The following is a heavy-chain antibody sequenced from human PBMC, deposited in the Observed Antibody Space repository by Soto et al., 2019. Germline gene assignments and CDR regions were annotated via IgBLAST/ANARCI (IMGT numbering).Heavy chain of an antibody. J-gene: IGHJ4*02. CDR2: IWYDGSNK. V-gene: IGHV3-33*01. CDR3: ATPGELSVF. D-gene: IGHD3-16*02. Sequence: PXGSLRLSCAASGLTFSSYGMHWVRQAPGKGLEWVAVIWYDGSNKYYADSVKGRFTISRDNSKNTLYLQMNSLRAEDTAVYYCATPGELSVFWGQGTLVTVSS. CDR1: GLTFSSYG.